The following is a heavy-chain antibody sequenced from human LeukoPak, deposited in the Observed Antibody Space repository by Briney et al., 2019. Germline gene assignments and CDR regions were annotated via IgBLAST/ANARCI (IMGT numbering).Heavy chain of an antibody. Sequence: SETLSLTCAVYGGSFSGYYWSWIRQPPGKGLEWIGEINHSGSTNYNPSLKSRVTISVDTSKNQFSLKLSSVTAADTAVYYCARGSVAGTSVGVTFVEESGWFDPWGQGALVTVSS. CDR2: INHSGST. J-gene: IGHJ5*02. D-gene: IGHD6-19*01. V-gene: IGHV4-34*01. CDR3: ARGSVAGTSVGVTFVEESGWFDP. CDR1: GGSFSGYY.